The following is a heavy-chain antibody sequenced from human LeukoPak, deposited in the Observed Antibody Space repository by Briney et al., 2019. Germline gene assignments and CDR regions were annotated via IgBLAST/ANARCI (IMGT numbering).Heavy chain of an antibody. CDR3: ARDINWVGGY. V-gene: IGHV3-48*03. CDR1: GFTFSSYE. D-gene: IGHD7-27*01. CDR2: ISSSDNTI. Sequence: GGSLRLSCAASGFTFSSYEMNWVRQAPGKGLEWVSYISSSDNTIYYADSVKGRFTFSRDNAKNSLYLQMNSLRAEDTAVYYCARDINWVGGYWGQGTLVTVSS. J-gene: IGHJ4*02.